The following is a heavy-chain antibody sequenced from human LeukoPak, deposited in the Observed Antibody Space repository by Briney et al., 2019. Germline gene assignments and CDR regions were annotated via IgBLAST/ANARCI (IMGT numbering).Heavy chain of an antibody. CDR3: ARMTTGHDY. J-gene: IGHJ4*02. CDR1: GTSFSSYY. CDR2: INHSGYT. Sequence: SETLSLTCVVSGTSFSSYYWSWIRQSPEKGLEWIGEINHSGYTNNNPSLKSRVNMSIDTSNNRFSLRLSSVTAADTAVYFCARMTTGHDYWGQGILVTVSS. D-gene: IGHD4-17*01. V-gene: IGHV4-34*01.